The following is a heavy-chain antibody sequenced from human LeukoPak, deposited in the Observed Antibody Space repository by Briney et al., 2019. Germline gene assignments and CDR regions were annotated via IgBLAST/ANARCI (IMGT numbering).Heavy chain of an antibody. CDR2: IYYSGST. V-gene: IGHV4-31*03. Sequence: SETLSLTCTVSGGSISSGGYYWSWIRQHPGKGLEWIGYIYYSGSTNYNPSLKSRVTISVDTSKNQFSLKLSSVTAADTAVYYCARDHRLDSNWYFDLWGRGTLVTVSS. J-gene: IGHJ2*01. CDR3: ARDHRLDSNWYFDL. CDR1: GGSISSGGYY.